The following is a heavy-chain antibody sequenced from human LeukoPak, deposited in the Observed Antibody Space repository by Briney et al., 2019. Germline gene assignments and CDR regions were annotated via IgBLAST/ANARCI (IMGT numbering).Heavy chain of an antibody. D-gene: IGHD3-10*01. CDR2: VSYDGSNK. V-gene: IGHV3-30*18. J-gene: IGHJ6*02. CDR1: GFTFSSYG. CDR3: AKDRYYYGSGSYTKPYYYYGMHV. Sequence: GGSLRLSCAASGFTFSSYGMHWVRQAPGKGLEWVAVVSYDGSNKYYADSVKGRFTISRDNSKNTLYLQMNSLRAEDTAVYYCAKDRYYYGSGSYTKPYYYYGMHVWGQGTTVTVSS.